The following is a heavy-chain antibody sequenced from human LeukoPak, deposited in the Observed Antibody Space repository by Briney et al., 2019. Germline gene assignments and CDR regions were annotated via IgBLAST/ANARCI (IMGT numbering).Heavy chain of an antibody. CDR2: IYSGGST. CDR3: ARVNNWAFDY. CDR1: GFTVSSNY. D-gene: IGHD1-20*01. V-gene: IGHV3-66*02. J-gene: IGHJ4*02. Sequence: GGSLRLSSAASGFTVSSNYLSWVRQAPGKGLEWVSVIYSGGSTYYAYSVKGRFTISRDNSKNTLYLQMNSLRAEDTAVYYCARVNNWAFDYWGQGTLVTVSS.